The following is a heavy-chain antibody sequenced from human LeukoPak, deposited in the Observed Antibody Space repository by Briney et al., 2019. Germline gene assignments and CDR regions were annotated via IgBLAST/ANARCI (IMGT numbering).Heavy chain of an antibody. D-gene: IGHD3-3*01. V-gene: IGHV4-4*07. J-gene: IGHJ4*02. CDR3: AREWRY. Sequence: PSETLSLTCTVSGDSISFYYWTWIRQPAGKGLQWIGRIYSSGSTNYNPSLKSRVTISLDKSKNQFSLRLTSVTAADTAEYYCAREWRYWGQGTLVTVSS. CDR2: IYSSGST. CDR1: GDSISFYY.